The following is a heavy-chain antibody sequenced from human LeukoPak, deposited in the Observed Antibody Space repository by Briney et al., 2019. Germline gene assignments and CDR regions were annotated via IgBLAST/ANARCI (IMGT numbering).Heavy chain of an antibody. CDR3: ARENWIFDY. CDR2: VYRSGIT. V-gene: IGHV4-38-2*02. CDR1: GYSISSGYY. J-gene: IGHJ4*02. D-gene: IGHD1-1*01. Sequence: PSETLSLTCAVSGYSISSGYYCGWIRQPPGKGLEWIGSVYRSGITYYDPSLKSRVTISVDTSKNQISLKVRSVTGADTAMYYCARENWIFDYWGQGILVTVSS.